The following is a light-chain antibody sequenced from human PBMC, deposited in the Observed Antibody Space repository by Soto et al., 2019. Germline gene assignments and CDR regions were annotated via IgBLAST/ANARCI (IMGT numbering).Light chain of an antibody. CDR1: QSVRRN. V-gene: IGKV3-15*01. Sequence: ELLMTQSPATLSVSPGERATLSCRASQSVRRNLAWYQQKPGKAPRLLIYGASTRATGIPARFSGSGSGTEFTLTISSLQSEDFAVYYCQQYNNWPLTFGGGTKVDIK. CDR2: GAS. J-gene: IGKJ4*01. CDR3: QQYNNWPLT.